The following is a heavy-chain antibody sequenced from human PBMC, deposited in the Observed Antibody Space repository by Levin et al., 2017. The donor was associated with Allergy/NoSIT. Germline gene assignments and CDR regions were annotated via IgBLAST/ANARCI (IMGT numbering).Heavy chain of an antibody. J-gene: IGHJ6*02. Sequence: PGASVKVSCKASGYTFTDYYMHWVRQAPGQGLEWMGWINDNSGGTNYAQKFQGRVTMTRDTSISTAYMELSRLTSDDTAVYYCGRDRHLDVWGQGTTVTVSS. V-gene: IGHV1-2*02. CDR2: INDNSGGT. CDR3: GRDRHLDV. D-gene: IGHD3-3*02. CDR1: GYTFTDYY.